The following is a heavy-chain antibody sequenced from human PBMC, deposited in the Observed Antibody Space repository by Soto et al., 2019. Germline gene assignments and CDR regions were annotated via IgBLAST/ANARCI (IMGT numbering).Heavy chain of an antibody. CDR2: INGDASST. J-gene: IGHJ4*02. CDR3: ARDGGLTYYDILTGYSLDY. Sequence: GGSLRLSCEASGFSIRDYWMHWVRQAPGEGLVWVSCINGDASSTTYADSVKGRFTISRDDAKNTLYLQMNSLRAEDTAVYYCARDGGLTYYDILTGYSLDYWGQGTLVTVSS. V-gene: IGHV3-74*01. D-gene: IGHD3-9*01. CDR1: GFSIRDYW.